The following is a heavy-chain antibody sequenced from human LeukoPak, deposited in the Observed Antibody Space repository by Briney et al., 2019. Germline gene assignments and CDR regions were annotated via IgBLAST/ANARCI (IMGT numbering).Heavy chain of an antibody. CDR2: TYYSGST. Sequence: SETLSLTCTVSGGSISSYYWSWIRQPPGKGLEWVGYTYYSGSTNYNPSLTSRVTILVDTSKNQFSLRLSSVTAADTAVYYCAREGYQGSLGGLHSGWYPSNYFFYHMDVWGKGTTVTVSS. CDR3: AREGYQGSLGGLHSGWYPSNYFFYHMDV. D-gene: IGHD6-19*01. CDR1: GGSISSYY. J-gene: IGHJ6*03. V-gene: IGHV4-59*01.